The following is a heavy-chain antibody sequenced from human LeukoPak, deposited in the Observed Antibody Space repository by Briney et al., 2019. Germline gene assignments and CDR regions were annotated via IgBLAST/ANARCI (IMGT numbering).Heavy chain of an antibody. CDR1: GFTFSSYA. Sequence: PGGSLRLSCAASGFTFSSYAMHWLRQAPGEGLEWVAVISYDGSNKYYADSVKGRFIISRDNSKNTLYVQMNSVRAEDTAVYYCAELGITMIGGVWGKGTTVTISS. J-gene: IGHJ6*04. V-gene: IGHV3-30*04. D-gene: IGHD3-10*02. CDR2: ISYDGSNK. CDR3: AELGITMIGGV.